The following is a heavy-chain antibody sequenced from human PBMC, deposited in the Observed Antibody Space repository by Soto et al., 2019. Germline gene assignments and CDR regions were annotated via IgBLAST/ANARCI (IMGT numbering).Heavy chain of an antibody. J-gene: IGHJ5*02. CDR3: ESSGDYVMTQS. CDR2: INQDGSEK. V-gene: IGHV3-7*03. Sequence: GGSLRLSCAASGFTFGSYSMHWVRQAPGKGLEWVANINQDGSEKYYVDSVKGRFTISRDNAKNSLYLQMNSLRAEDTAVYYCESSGDYVMTQSWGQGTLVTVSS. CDR1: GFTFGSYS. D-gene: IGHD4-17*01.